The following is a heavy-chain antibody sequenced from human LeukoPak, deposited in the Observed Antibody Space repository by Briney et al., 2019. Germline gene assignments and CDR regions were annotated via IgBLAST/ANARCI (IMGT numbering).Heavy chain of an antibody. J-gene: IGHJ4*02. Sequence: PGRSLRLSCAASGFTFSSYSMHWVRQAPGKGLEWVSSISSSTTYIYYADSVKGRFTISRDNAENSLYLQMHSLRAEDTAIYYCVRDLYARLRLGEPPGYWGQGTLVTVSS. D-gene: IGHD3-16*01. CDR2: ISSSTTYI. CDR3: VRDLYARLRLGEPPGY. V-gene: IGHV3-21*01. CDR1: GFTFSSYS.